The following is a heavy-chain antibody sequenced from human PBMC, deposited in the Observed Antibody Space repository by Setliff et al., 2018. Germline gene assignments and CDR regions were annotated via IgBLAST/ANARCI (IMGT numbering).Heavy chain of an antibody. Sequence: ASVKVSCKSSGYTFTSYGINWVRQAPGQGLEWMGWINAYAQKFQGRVTMTIDTLTSTAYMELRSLRSDDTAVYYCARGPLDFVVPPTANIFDYWGQGTVVTVSS. CDR1: GYTFTSYG. CDR3: ARGPLDFVVPPTANIFDY. CDR2: INA. D-gene: IGHD2-2*01. J-gene: IGHJ4*02. V-gene: IGHV1-18*01.